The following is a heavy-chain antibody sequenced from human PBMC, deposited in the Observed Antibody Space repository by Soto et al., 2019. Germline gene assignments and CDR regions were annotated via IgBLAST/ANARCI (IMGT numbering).Heavy chain of an antibody. Sequence: QVQLVQSGTEVKKPGASVKVSCEASGYPFTGYGISWVRQAPGQGLEWMGWIRAYNDNINYAQKLQGRITMTTDTSTSTAYMELRSLRSDDTAVYCCARDQVGATVDYWGQGTLVTVSS. J-gene: IGHJ4*02. CDR3: ARDQVGATVDY. CDR2: IRAYNDNI. D-gene: IGHD1-26*01. V-gene: IGHV1-18*01. CDR1: GYPFTGYG.